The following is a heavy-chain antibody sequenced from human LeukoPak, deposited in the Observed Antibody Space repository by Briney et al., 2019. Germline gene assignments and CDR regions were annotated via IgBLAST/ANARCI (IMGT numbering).Heavy chain of an antibody. D-gene: IGHD3-22*01. CDR1: GGSISSHY. V-gene: IGHV4-59*11. CDR3: ARAPAFYDSSGYSYYYYYYMDV. CDR2: IYYSGST. J-gene: IGHJ6*03. Sequence: SETLSLTRTVSGGSISSHYWSWIRQPPGKGLEWIGYIYYSGSTNYNPSLKSRVTISVDTSKNQFSLKLSSVTAADTAVYYCARAPAFYDSSGYSYYYYYYMDVWGKGTTVTVSS.